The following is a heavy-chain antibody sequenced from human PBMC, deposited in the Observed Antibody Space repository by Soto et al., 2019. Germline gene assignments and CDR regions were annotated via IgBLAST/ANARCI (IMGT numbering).Heavy chain of an antibody. J-gene: IGHJ3*02. CDR1: GFTFSSHC. CDR3: VKDGQYGADCFDI. D-gene: IGHD1-26*01. Sequence: EAQLLESGGDLVQPGGSLRLSCAASGFTFSSHCMGWVRQAPGKGLEWVSGLSRGGGATYYADSVKGRFTISRDNSKNTLDLIMNSLRVEDTALYYCVKDGQYGADCFDIWGQGTMVTVSS. V-gene: IGHV3-23*01. CDR2: LSRGGGAT.